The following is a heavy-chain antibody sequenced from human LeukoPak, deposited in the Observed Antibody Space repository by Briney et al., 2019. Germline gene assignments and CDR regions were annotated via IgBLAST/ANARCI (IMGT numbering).Heavy chain of an antibody. CDR2: IRYDGSNK. Sequence: GGSLRLSCAASGFTFSSYGMHWVRQAPGKGLEWVAFIRYDGSNKYYADSVKGRFTISRDNSKNTLYPQMNSLRAEDTAVYYCAKFSSGWDHFDYWGQGTLVTVSS. CDR1: GFTFSSYG. J-gene: IGHJ4*02. CDR3: AKFSSGWDHFDY. V-gene: IGHV3-30*02. D-gene: IGHD6-19*01.